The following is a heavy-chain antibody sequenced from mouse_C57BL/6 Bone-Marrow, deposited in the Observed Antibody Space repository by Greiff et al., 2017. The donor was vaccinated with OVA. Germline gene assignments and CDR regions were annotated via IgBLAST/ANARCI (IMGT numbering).Heavy chain of an antibody. D-gene: IGHD1-1*01. J-gene: IGHJ2*01. V-gene: IGHV5-6*02. CDR1: GFTFSSYG. Sequence: EVKLVESGGDLVKPGGSLKLSCAASGFTFSSYGMSWVRQTPDKRLEWVATISSGGSYTYYPDSVKGRFTISRDNAKNTLYLQMSSLKSEDTAMYYCARRGTTVVDFDYWGQGTTLTVSS. CDR2: ISSGGSYT. CDR3: ARRGTTVVDFDY.